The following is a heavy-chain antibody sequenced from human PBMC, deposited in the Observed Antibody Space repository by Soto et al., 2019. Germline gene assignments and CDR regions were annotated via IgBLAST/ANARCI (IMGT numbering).Heavy chain of an antibody. CDR3: ARDRGGYYDSSGYSFDY. J-gene: IGHJ4*02. CDR1: GFTFSSYS. Sequence: EVQLVESGGGLVKPGGSLRLSCAASGFTFSSYSMNWVRQAPGKGLEWVSSISSSSSYIYYADSVKGRFTISRDNAKNSLYLQMNSLRAEDTAVYYCARDRGGYYDSSGYSFDYWGQGTLVTVSS. V-gene: IGHV3-21*01. D-gene: IGHD3-22*01. CDR2: ISSSSSYI.